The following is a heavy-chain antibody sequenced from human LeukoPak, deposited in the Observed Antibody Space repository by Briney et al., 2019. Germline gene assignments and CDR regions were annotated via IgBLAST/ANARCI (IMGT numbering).Heavy chain of an antibody. Sequence: GGSLRLSCAASGFTFSDYYMSWIRQAPGKGLEWVSYISSSGSTIYYVDSVKGRFTISRDNAKNSLYLQMNSLRAEDTAVYYCAREDGSGSYYRFGNWFDPWGQGTLVTVSS. CDR1: GFTFSDYY. D-gene: IGHD3-10*01. V-gene: IGHV3-11*01. CDR2: ISSSGSTI. CDR3: AREDGSGSYYRFGNWFDP. J-gene: IGHJ5*02.